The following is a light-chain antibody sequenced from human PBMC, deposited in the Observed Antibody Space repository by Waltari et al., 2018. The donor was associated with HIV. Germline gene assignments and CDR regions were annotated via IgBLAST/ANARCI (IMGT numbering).Light chain of an antibody. J-gene: IGLJ2*01. CDR1: SSDVGGYNY. CDR3: QTWDSNYVV. Sequence: QSALTQPPSASGSPGQSVTISCTGTSSDVGGYNYVSWYQQHPGNAPKLIIYEVTERPSGVPDRFSGSNSGTTATLTISGTQAMDEAEYYCQTWDSNYVVFGGGTKLTVL. V-gene: IGLV2-8*01. CDR2: EVT.